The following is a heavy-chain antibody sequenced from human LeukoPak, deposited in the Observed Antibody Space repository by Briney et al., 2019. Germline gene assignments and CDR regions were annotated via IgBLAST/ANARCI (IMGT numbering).Heavy chain of an antibody. CDR3: EPTYYYGSGILN. CDR2: INSDGSIT. Sequence: GGSLRLSCAASGFTFSSYWMHWVRQAPGKGLVWVSRINSDGSITSYADSVKGRFTISRDNAKNTLCLQMNSLRAEDTAVYYCEPTYYYGSGILNWGQGTLVTVSS. V-gene: IGHV3-74*01. J-gene: IGHJ4*02. D-gene: IGHD3-10*01. CDR1: GFTFSSYW.